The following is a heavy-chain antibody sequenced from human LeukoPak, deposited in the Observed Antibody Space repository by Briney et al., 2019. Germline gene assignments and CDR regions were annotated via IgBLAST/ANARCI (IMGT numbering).Heavy chain of an antibody. D-gene: IGHD3-10*01. CDR1: GYTFTDYS. CDR2: INPNVGAT. V-gene: IGHV1-2*02. Sequence: ASVKVSCKASGYTFTDYSIHWVRQAPGQGLEWMGWINPNVGATNYAKKFQGRVTMARDTSISTAYMELRRLRSDDTAVYYCARFIMVLGVIRYWFDSWGQGTLVTVSS. CDR3: ARFIMVLGVIRYWFDS. J-gene: IGHJ5*01.